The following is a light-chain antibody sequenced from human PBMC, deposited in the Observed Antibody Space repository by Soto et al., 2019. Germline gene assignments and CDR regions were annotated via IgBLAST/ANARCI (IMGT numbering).Light chain of an antibody. CDR1: QSVSSN. Sequence: IVMTQSPATLSVSPGERSTLSCRASQSVSSNLAWYQQKPGQAPRLLIYGASTRATGIQARFSGSGSGTEFTLTISSLQYEDFAVYYCKQYNNWPPWTFRQGTKLEIK. J-gene: IGKJ1*01. CDR3: KQYNNWPPWT. V-gene: IGKV3-15*01. CDR2: GAS.